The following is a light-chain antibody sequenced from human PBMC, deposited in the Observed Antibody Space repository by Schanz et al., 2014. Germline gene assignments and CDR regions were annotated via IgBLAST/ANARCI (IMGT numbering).Light chain of an antibody. CDR2: ATS. V-gene: IGKV1-12*01. CDR3: QQGYSTPLYT. Sequence: DIQMTQSPSSVSASVGDRVTITCRTSQGIGDWLAWYQQKPGKAPELLIYATSSLQSGVPSRFRGSGYETDFTLTISGLQPEDLATYYCQQGYSTPLYTFGQGTRLQIK. J-gene: IGKJ2*01. CDR1: QGIGDW.